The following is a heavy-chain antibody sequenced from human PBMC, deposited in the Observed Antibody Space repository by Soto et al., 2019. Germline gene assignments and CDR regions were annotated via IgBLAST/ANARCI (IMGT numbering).Heavy chain of an antibody. CDR3: ASRSNSLRAFDI. CDR1: GGTFRSYA. Sequence: QVQLVQSGAEVKKPRSSVKVSCKASGGTFRSYAISWVRQAPGQGLEWMGGIIPIFGTANYAQKFQGRVTITADESTSTAYMELSSLRSEDTAVYYCASRSNSLRAFDIWGQGTMVTVSS. CDR2: IIPIFGTA. J-gene: IGHJ3*02. V-gene: IGHV1-69*01. D-gene: IGHD4-4*01.